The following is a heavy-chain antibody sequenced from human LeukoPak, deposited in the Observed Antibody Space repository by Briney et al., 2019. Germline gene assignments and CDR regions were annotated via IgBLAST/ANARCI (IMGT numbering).Heavy chain of an antibody. CDR2: IRYDGSNK. D-gene: IGHD2-2*01. Sequence: GGSLRLSCAASGFTFSSYGMHWVRQAPGKGLEWVAFIRYDGSNKYYADSVKGRFTISRDNSKNTLYLQMNSLRAEDTAVYYCAKTLGYCSSTSCPKTYYYDSSGYPLFDYWGQGTPVTVSS. CDR1: GFTFSSYG. CDR3: AKTLGYCSSTSCPKTYYYDSSGYPLFDY. V-gene: IGHV3-30*02. J-gene: IGHJ4*02.